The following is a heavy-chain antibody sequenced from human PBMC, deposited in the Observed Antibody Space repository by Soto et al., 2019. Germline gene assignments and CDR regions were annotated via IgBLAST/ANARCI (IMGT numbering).Heavy chain of an antibody. CDR1: GFTFSSYS. J-gene: IGHJ6*02. D-gene: IGHD3-16*01. Sequence: GGSLRLSCAASGFTFSSYSMNWVRQAPGRGLEWVSYISSSSSTIYYADPVKGRFTISRDNAKNSLYLQMNSLRDEDTAVYYCARATPRGYYGMDVWGQGTTVTVSS. CDR3: ARATPRGYYGMDV. V-gene: IGHV3-48*02. CDR2: ISSSSSTI.